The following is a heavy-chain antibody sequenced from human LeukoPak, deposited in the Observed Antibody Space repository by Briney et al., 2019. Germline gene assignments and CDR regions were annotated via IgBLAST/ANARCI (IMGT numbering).Heavy chain of an antibody. Sequence: SETLSLTCAVYGGSFSGYYWSWIRQPPGKGLEWIGEIHHSGSTNYSPSLKSRVTISVDTSKNQFSLKLSSVTAADTAVYYCARPLMYYYGSETYFWFDPWGQGTLVTVSS. CDR1: GGSFSGYY. J-gene: IGHJ5*02. CDR3: ARPLMYYYGSETYFWFDP. CDR2: IHHSGST. D-gene: IGHD3-10*01. V-gene: IGHV4-34*01.